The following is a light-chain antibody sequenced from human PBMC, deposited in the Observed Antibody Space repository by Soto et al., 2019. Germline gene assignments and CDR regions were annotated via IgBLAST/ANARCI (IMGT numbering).Light chain of an antibody. J-gene: IGKJ4*02. CDR1: QSVGST. CDR2: GVS. Sequence: EILMTQSPATLSVSPGERVILSCRASQSVGSTLAWYQQKPGQAPRLLIRGVSTRATGVPARFSGSGSGTEFTLTISSLQSEDFAVYYCQQYSTSLTFGGGTTLEIK. CDR3: QQYSTSLT. V-gene: IGKV3-15*01.